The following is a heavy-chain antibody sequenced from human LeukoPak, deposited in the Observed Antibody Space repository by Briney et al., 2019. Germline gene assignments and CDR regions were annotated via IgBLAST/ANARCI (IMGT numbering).Heavy chain of an antibody. CDR2: MYNSGST. J-gene: IGHJ4*02. Sequence: PSETLSLTCTVSGGSISGSYWSWIRQPPGKGLEWIAYMYNSGSTNYNPSLKSRVTISIDTSKNQFYLKLSSVTAADTAVYYCARPGDGSGSYYGYWGQGTLVTVSS. CDR1: GGSISGSY. V-gene: IGHV4-59*08. CDR3: ARPGDGSGSYYGY. D-gene: IGHD3-10*01.